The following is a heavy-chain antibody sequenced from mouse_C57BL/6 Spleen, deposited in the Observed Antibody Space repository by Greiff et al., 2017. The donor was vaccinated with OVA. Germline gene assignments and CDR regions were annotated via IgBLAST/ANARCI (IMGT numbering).Heavy chain of an antibody. CDR3: ARRDYYGSSEAMDY. CDR1: GFTFSDSG. J-gene: IGHJ4*01. CDR2: ISSGSSAI. D-gene: IGHD1-1*01. V-gene: IGHV5-17*01. Sequence: DVKLVESGGGLVKPGGSLKLSCAASGFTFSDSGMHWVRQAPEKGLEWVAYISSGSSAISYTDTVKGRFTLSRDNAKNTLFLQMTSLRSEDTAMYYGARRDYYGSSEAMDYWGQGTSVTVSS.